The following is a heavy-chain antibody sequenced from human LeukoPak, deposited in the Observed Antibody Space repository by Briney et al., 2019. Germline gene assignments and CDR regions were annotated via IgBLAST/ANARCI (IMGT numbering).Heavy chain of an antibody. CDR1: GDSGSSYY. CDR3: AHSDGYSPNY. CDR2: IYYSGST. V-gene: IGHV4-59*02. Sequence: PSETLSLTCTVSGGVSGDSGSSYYWSWIRQPPGKGLEWIGYIYYSGSTKYNPSLKSRVTISLDTSKNQFSLKLNLSSLTAADTAVYYCAHSDGYSPNYWGQGTLVTVSS. D-gene: IGHD3-22*01. J-gene: IGHJ4*02.